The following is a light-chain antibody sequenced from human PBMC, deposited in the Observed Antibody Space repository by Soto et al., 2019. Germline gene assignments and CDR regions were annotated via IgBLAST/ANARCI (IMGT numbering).Light chain of an antibody. CDR3: QQYGSSPGVT. CDR1: QSVSSN. J-gene: IGKJ5*01. CDR2: GAS. Sequence: EIVLTQSPGTLSLSPGERATLSCRASQSVSSNLAWYQQKPGQAPRLIIHGASRRATDIPDRFSGSGSGADFTLTINTLEPEDFAVYYCQQYGSSPGVTFGQGTRLEIK. V-gene: IGKV3-20*01.